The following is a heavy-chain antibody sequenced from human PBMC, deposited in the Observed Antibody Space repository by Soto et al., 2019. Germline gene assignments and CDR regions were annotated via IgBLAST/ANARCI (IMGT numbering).Heavy chain of an antibody. D-gene: IGHD3-9*01. Sequence: GESLKISCKGSGYSFSTYWIGWVRQMPGKGLEWMGIIFPGDSDTRYSPSFQGQVTISADKSISTAYLQWSSLKASDTAMYYCARPRRDILTASPGNLDYWGQGTQVTVSS. CDR2: IFPGDSDT. V-gene: IGHV5-51*01. CDR1: GYSFSTYW. J-gene: IGHJ4*02. CDR3: ARPRRDILTASPGNLDY.